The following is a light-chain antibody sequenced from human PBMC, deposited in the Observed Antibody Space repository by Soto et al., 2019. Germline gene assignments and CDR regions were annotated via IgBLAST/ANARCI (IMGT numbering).Light chain of an antibody. CDR1: QNVRSGY. Sequence: EIVLTQSPGTLSLSPGERATLSSRASQNVRSGYLAWYQQKPGQAPRLLIYGASSRATGIPDRFSGSGSGTDFTLTISRLEPEDFAVYYCQQYVNSPYTFGQGTKLEIK. J-gene: IGKJ2*01. V-gene: IGKV3-20*01. CDR3: QQYVNSPYT. CDR2: GAS.